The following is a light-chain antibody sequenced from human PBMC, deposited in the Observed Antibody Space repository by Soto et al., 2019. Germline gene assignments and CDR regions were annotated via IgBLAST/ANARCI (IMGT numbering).Light chain of an antibody. V-gene: IGKV3-11*01. CDR1: QSVSNY. J-gene: IGKJ1*01. CDR3: QQRTHWPPWT. Sequence: EIVLTQSPATLSLSPGDRATLSCRASQSVSNYLAWYQQKPGQAPRLLIYDASNRATGIPARFSGSGSGTDFTLTISSLEPEDFAFYYCQQRTHWPPWTFGQGTKVEIK. CDR2: DAS.